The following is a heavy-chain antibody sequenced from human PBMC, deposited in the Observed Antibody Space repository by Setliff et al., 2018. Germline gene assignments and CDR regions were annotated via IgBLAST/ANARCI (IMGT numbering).Heavy chain of an antibody. Sequence: GGSLRLSCAASGFTFSSYAMSWVRQAPGKGLEWVSAISGSGGSTYYADSVKGRSTISRDNAKKSLSLQMNSLRAEDTAVYYCAKGVGIQLWLRGDAFDIWGQGTMVTVSS. J-gene: IGHJ3*02. D-gene: IGHD5-18*01. V-gene: IGHV3-23*01. CDR1: GFTFSSYA. CDR2: ISGSGGST. CDR3: AKGVGIQLWLRGDAFDI.